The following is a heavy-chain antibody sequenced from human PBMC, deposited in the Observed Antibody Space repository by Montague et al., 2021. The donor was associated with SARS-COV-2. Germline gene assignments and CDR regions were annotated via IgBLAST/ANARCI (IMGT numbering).Heavy chain of an antibody. CDR2: IYYSGST. D-gene: IGHD3-3*01. Sequence: SETLSLTCAVYGGSFSPYYWAWTRQPPGKGLEWIGSIYYSGSTYYNPSLKSRVTISVDTSKNQFSLKLSSVTAADTAVYYCARRPPITIFGVVIIGAWFNPWGQGTLVTVSS. J-gene: IGHJ5*02. CDR3: ARRPPITIFGVVIIGAWFNP. CDR1: GGSFSPYY. V-gene: IGHV4-39*01.